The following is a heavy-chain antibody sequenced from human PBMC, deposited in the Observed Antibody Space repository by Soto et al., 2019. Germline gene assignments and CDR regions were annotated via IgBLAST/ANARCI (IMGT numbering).Heavy chain of an antibody. Sequence: QVQLVQSGAEVKKPGASAKVSCKASGYTFTNYYMYWVRQAPGQGLEWMGWINPNSGGTNYAQMFQGRVTMTMDTSISTAYMELSRLRSDDTAVYFCIRDSRFLEVWFDTWGQGTLVTVSS. V-gene: IGHV1-2*02. CDR2: INPNSGGT. CDR1: GYTFTNYY. CDR3: IRDSRFLEVWFDT. D-gene: IGHD3-3*01. J-gene: IGHJ5*02.